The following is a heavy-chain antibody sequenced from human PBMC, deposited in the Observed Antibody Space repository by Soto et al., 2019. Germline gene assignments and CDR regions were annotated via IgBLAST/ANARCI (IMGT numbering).Heavy chain of an antibody. CDR3: ARDTRYYYDSSGYLTYYYYYYGMDL. D-gene: IGHD3-22*01. CDR2: ISAYNGNT. CDR1: GYTFTSYG. Sequence: ASVKVSCKASGYTFTSYGISWVRQAPGQGLEWMGWISAYNGNTNYAQKLQGRVTMTTDTSTSTAYMELRSLRSDDTAVYYCARDTRYYYDSSGYLTYYYYYYGMDLWGQGTTVTVSS. J-gene: IGHJ6*02. V-gene: IGHV1-18*01.